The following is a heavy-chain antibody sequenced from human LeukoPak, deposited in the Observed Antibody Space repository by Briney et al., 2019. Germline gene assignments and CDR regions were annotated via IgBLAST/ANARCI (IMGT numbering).Heavy chain of an antibody. CDR3: ATRYYDSSSSIDR. Sequence: ASVKVSCKVSGYSLTELSMHWVRQAPGKGLEWMGGFDPEDGETIYTQKFQGRVTMTEDTSTVTAYMELSSLRSEDTAVYYCATRYYDSSSSIDRWGQGTLVTVSS. V-gene: IGHV1-24*01. D-gene: IGHD3-22*01. J-gene: IGHJ5*02. CDR1: GYSLTELS. CDR2: FDPEDGET.